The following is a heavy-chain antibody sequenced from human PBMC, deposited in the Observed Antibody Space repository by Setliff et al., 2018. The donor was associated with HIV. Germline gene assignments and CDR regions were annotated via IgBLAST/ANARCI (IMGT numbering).Heavy chain of an antibody. V-gene: IGHV4-59*08. D-gene: IGHD2-2*01. CDR2: IDYSGST. CDR3: ARGLSSQTYWGTRPLGLDY. J-gene: IGHJ4*01. CDR1: GGSISEYY. Sequence: PSETLSLTCTVSGGSISEYYWSWIRQPPGKGLEWIGYIDYSGSTNYNASLKSRLTMSIDTSKSQFSLTMTSVTAADTAVYYCARGLSSQTYWGTRPLGLDYWGQGSLVTVSS.